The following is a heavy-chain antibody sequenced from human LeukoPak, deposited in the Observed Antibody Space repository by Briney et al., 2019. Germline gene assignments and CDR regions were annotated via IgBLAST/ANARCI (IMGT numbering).Heavy chain of an antibody. J-gene: IGHJ4*02. CDR1: GGTFSSYA. CDR2: IIPILGIA. CDR3: ARGGSMGFDLDY. Sequence: SVKVSCKASGGTFSSYAISWVRQAPGQGLEWMGRIIPILGIANYAQKFQGRVTITADKSTSTAYMELSSLRSEDTAAYYCARGGSMGFDLDYWGQGTLVTVSS. D-gene: IGHD3-10*01. V-gene: IGHV1-69*04.